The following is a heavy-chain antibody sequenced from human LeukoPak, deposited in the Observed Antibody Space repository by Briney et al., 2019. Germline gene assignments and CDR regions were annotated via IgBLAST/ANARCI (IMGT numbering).Heavy chain of an antibody. CDR1: GGSISNNY. V-gene: IGHV4-59*01. J-gene: IGHJ5*02. CDR3: ARVYYDFWSGPVFGNWFDP. D-gene: IGHD3-3*01. CDR2: IYYSGST. Sequence: SETLSLTCTVSGGSISNNYWSWFRQPPGKGLEWIGYIYYSGSTNYNPSLKSRVTISVDTSKNQFSLKLSSVTAADTAVYYCARVYYDFWSGPVFGNWFDPWGQGTLVTVSS.